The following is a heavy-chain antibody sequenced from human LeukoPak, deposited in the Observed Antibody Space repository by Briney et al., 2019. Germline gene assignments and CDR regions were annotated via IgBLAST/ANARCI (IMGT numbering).Heavy chain of an antibody. CDR1: GFTFSNYA. CDR3: ARDSGHDAFDI. CDR2: ISGSGGST. V-gene: IGHV3-23*01. J-gene: IGHJ3*02. Sequence: GGSLRLSCAASGFTFSNYAMNWVRQAPGRGLEWVSAISGSGGSTYYADSVKGRFTISRDNSKNTLYLQMNRLRAEDTAVYYCARDSGHDAFDIWGQGTMVTVSS.